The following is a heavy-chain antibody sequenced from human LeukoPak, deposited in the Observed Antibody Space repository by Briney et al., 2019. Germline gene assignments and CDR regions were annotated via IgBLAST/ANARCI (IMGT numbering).Heavy chain of an antibody. V-gene: IGHV3-30*04. CDR3: ARAPPSSPEYFDY. Sequence: PGRSLRLSCAASGHTFNKSPMHWPRQAPGKALEWVAVISYYGSSIFYVDSVKGRFTISRDNSKNTLYLQMNSLRAEDTALYYCARAPPSSPEYFDYWGQGTLVTVSS. CDR1: GHTFNKSP. D-gene: IGHD6-6*01. J-gene: IGHJ4*02. CDR2: ISYYGSSI.